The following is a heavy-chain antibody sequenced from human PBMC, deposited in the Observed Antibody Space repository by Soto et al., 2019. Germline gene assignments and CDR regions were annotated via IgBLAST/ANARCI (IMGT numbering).Heavy chain of an antibody. J-gene: IGHJ4*02. CDR1: GYTFSSYG. CDR3: ARALGDTGIVGATKSLIDY. V-gene: IGHV1-18*01. Sequence: ASVKVSCKASGYTFSSYGINWVRQAPGQGLEWLGWISPNDGNTKYAQMLQGRVTMTTDTSTKTVYMEVSSLRSEDTAVYYCARALGDTGIVGATKSLIDYWGQGTLVTVSS. D-gene: IGHD1-26*01. CDR2: ISPNDGNT.